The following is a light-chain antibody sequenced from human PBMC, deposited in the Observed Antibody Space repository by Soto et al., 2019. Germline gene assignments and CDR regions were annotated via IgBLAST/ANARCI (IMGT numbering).Light chain of an antibody. V-gene: IGKV3D-15*01. J-gene: IGKJ5*01. CDR2: YIS. CDR1: QRLSSN. CDR3: QQHNQWPIT. Sequence: EIVLTQSPGTLSLSPGERATLSCRASQRLSSNYLAWFQQKPGQAPRLLIYYISTRATGIPARFSGSGSGTEFTLTINSLQSEDSAVYYCQQHNQWPITFGQGTRLEIK.